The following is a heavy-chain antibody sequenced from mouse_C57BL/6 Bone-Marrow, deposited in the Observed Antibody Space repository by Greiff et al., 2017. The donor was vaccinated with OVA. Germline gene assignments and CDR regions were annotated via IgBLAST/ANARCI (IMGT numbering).Heavy chain of an antibody. CDR1: GFTFSSYG. Sequence: VMLVESGGDLVKPGGSLKLSCAASGFTFSSYGMSWVRQTPDKRLEWVATISSGGSYTYYPDSVKGRFTISRDNAKNTLYLQMSSLKSEDTAMYYCARQGLRRYFDVWGTGTTVTVSS. CDR3: ARQGLRRYFDV. V-gene: IGHV5-6*02. J-gene: IGHJ1*03. D-gene: IGHD2-2*01. CDR2: ISSGGSYT.